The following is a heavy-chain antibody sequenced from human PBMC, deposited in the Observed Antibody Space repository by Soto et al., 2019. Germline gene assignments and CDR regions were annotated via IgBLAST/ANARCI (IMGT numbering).Heavy chain of an antibody. CDR1: GDSISNYW. CDR3: ETYRGPRI. CDR2: IHNSGST. D-gene: IGHD2-2*02. V-gene: IGHV4-59*01. Sequence: QVQLQESGPGLVKPSETLSLTCTVSGDSISNYWWSWVRQPPGKGLEWIGYIHNSGSTNNSPFFKRRASISIDMCNSQFSLKLSSVTAADTAVYYCETYRGPRIWCQGTLITVSS. J-gene: IGHJ4*02.